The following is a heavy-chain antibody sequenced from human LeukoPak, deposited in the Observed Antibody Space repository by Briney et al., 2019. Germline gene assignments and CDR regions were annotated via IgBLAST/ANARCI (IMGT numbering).Heavy chain of an antibody. Sequence: SGTLSLTCAVSGGSISSSNWWSWVRQPPGKGLEWIGEIYHSGSTNYNPSLKSRVTISVDTSKNQFSLKLSSVTAADTAVYYCAGPKLGTYYFDYWGQGTLVTVSS. J-gene: IGHJ4*02. V-gene: IGHV4-4*02. D-gene: IGHD7-27*01. CDR1: GGSISSSNW. CDR2: IYHSGST. CDR3: AGPKLGTYYFDY.